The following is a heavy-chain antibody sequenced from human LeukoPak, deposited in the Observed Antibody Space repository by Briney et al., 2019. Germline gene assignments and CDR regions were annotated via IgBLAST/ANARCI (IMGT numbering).Heavy chain of an antibody. Sequence: SETLSLTCTVSGGSISSGSYYWGWIRQPPGKGLEWIGSIYYSGSTYYNPSLKSRVTISVDTSKNQFSLKLSSVTAADTAVYYCARSSRVGDYGDLHYFDYWGQGTLVTVSS. D-gene: IGHD4-17*01. CDR1: GGSISSGSYY. V-gene: IGHV4-39*07. J-gene: IGHJ4*02. CDR3: ARSSRVGDYGDLHYFDY. CDR2: IYYSGST.